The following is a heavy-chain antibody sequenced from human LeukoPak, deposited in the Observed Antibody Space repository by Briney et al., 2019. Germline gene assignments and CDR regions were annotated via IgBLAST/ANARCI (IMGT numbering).Heavy chain of an antibody. CDR1: GVSISSSNSY. CDR3: ARDGYLYFDY. J-gene: IGHJ4*02. CDR2: IYYSGNT. Sequence: SETLSLTCTVSGVSISSSNSYWGWIRQPPGKGLEWIGSIYYSGNTYYNASLKSQVSISIDTSKNQFSLKLTSVTAADTAVYYCARDGYLYFDYWGQGTLVTVSS. D-gene: IGHD6-13*01. V-gene: IGHV4-39*02.